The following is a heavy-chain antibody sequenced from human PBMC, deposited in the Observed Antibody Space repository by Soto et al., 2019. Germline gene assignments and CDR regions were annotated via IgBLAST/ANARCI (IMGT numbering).Heavy chain of an antibody. CDR2: ITSGAYT. V-gene: IGHV3-23*01. CDR3: AKALGSNYFDS. CDR1: GFTFTIYD. Sequence: EVQLLESGGGLVQPGGSLRLSCAASGFTFTIYDMSWVRQAPGKGLEWVSLITSGAYTYYADSVKGRFTISRDNSKNAVYLQIDSLRAEDTAVYYCAKALGSNYFDSWGQGTLVTVSS. D-gene: IGHD7-27*01. J-gene: IGHJ4*02.